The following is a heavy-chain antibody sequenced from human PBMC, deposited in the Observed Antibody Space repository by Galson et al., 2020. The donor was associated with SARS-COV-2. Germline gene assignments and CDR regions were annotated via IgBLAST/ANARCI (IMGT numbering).Heavy chain of an antibody. D-gene: IGHD1-26*01. CDR2: ISGSGRTT. V-gene: IGHV3-23*01. Sequence: GESLKISCAASGFTFSSYDMSWVRQAPGKGLEWVSAISGSGRTTYNADSVKGRFTISRDNSKNTVYLQMNNLRAEDTAVYYCAKDAGVGARYLDYWGQGTLVTVSS. CDR3: AKDAGVGARYLDY. J-gene: IGHJ4*02. CDR1: GFTFSSYD.